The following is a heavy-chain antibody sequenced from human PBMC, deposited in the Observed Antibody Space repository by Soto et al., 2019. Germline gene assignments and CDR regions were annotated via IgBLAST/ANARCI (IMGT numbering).Heavy chain of an antibody. V-gene: IGHV4-30-4*01. Sequence: SETLSLTCTVSGGSISSGDYYWSWIRQPPEKGLEWIGYIYYSGSTYYNPSLKSRVTISVDTSKNQFSLKLSSVTAADTAVYYCARLTPGYSNGWFIDYWGQGTLVTVSS. CDR2: IYYSGST. CDR1: GGSISSGDYY. J-gene: IGHJ4*02. CDR3: ARLTPGYSNGWFIDY. D-gene: IGHD6-19*01.